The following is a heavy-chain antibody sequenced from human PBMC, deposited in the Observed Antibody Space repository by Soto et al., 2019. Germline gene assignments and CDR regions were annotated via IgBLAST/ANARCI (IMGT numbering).Heavy chain of an antibody. CDR3: ARGTLVAKTEWFDX. D-gene: IGHD5-12*01. CDR2: IYTSGST. V-gene: IGHV4-4*07. CDR1: GGSISSYY. Sequence: SETLSLTFTVSGGSISSYYWSWIRQPAGKGLEWILRIYTSGSTNYNPSLKSLVTMSVDTSKKQFSLKLSSVTAADTAVYYCARGTLVAKTEWFDXWGQVTLVTVSX. J-gene: IGHJ4*02.